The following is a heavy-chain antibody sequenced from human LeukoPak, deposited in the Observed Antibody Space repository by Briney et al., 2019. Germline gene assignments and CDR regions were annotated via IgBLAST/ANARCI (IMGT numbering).Heavy chain of an antibody. CDR1: GGSFSGYY. J-gene: IGHJ1*01. V-gene: IGHV4-34*01. CDR3: ARRGSGYYSEYFQH. CDR2: INHSGST. D-gene: IGHD3-22*01. Sequence: PSETLSLTCAVYGGSFSGYYWSWIRQPPGKGLEWIGEINHSGSTNYNPSLKSRVTISVDTSKNQFSLKLSSVTAADTAVYYCARRGSGYYSEYFQHWGQGTLVTVSS.